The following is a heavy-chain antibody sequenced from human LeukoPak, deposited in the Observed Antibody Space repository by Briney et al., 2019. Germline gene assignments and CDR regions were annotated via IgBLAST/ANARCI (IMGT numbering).Heavy chain of an antibody. J-gene: IGHJ2*01. CDR2: INTDGSST. Sequence: PGGSLRLSCAASGFTFSSYWMHWVRQAPGKGLVWVSRINTDGSSTSYADSVKGRFTISRDNAKNTLYLQMNSLRAEDTAVYYCARETRLGISSDWYFDLWGRGTLVTVSS. CDR1: GFTFSSYW. V-gene: IGHV3-74*01. D-gene: IGHD7-27*01. CDR3: ARETRLGISSDWYFDL.